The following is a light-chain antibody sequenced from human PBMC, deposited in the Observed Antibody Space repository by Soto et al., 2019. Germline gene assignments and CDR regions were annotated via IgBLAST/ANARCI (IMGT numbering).Light chain of an antibody. CDR3: CSYAGSSPVV. Sequence: QSALTQPRAVSGSPGQTVTISCTGTSSDVGGYNYVSWYQQHPGKAPKLTIYDVSKRPSGVPDRFSGSKSGNTASLTISGLQAEDEADYYCCSYAGSSPVVFGGGTKLTVL. V-gene: IGLV2-11*01. J-gene: IGLJ2*01. CDR1: SSDVGGYNY. CDR2: DVS.